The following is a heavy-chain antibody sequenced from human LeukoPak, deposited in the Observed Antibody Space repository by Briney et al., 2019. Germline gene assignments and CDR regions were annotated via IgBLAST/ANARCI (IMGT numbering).Heavy chain of an antibody. Sequence: PGGSLRLSCAASGFTFSAYWMHWVRQAPGKGLEWVSSISSSSSYIYYADSVKGRFTISRDNAKNSLYLQMNSLRAEDTAVYYCARDPSYYDSSGDDYWGQGTLVTVSS. CDR2: ISSSSSYI. J-gene: IGHJ4*02. D-gene: IGHD3-22*01. CDR3: ARDPSYYDSSGDDY. CDR1: GFTFSAYW. V-gene: IGHV3-21*01.